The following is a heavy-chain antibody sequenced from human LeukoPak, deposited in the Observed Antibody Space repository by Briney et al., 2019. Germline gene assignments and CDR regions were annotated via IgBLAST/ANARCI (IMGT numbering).Heavy chain of an antibody. D-gene: IGHD3-9*01. CDR2: IYSGGST. Sequence: GGSLRLSCAASGFTVSSNYMSWVRQAPGKGLEWVSVIYSGGSTYYADSVKGRFTISRDNSKNTLYLQMNSLRAEDTAVYYCAREGHYDILTGYLLEYWGQGTLVTVSS. CDR3: AREGHYDILTGYLLEY. CDR1: GFTVSSNY. J-gene: IGHJ4*02. V-gene: IGHV3-66*01.